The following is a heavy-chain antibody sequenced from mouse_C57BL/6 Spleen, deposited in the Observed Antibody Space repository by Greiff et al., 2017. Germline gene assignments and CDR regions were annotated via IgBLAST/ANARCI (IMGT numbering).Heavy chain of an antibody. V-gene: IGHV5-9*01. J-gene: IGHJ4*01. D-gene: IGHD2-5*01. CDR2: ISGGGGNT. CDR1: GFTFSSYT. Sequence: EVKLMESGGGLVKPGGSLKLSCAASGFTFSSYTMSWVRQTPGKRLEWVATISGGGGNTYYPDSVKGRFTISRDNAKNTLYLQMSSLRSEDTALNYWARRGSNYVSLDYWGQGTSVTVSS. CDR3: ARRGSNYVSLDY.